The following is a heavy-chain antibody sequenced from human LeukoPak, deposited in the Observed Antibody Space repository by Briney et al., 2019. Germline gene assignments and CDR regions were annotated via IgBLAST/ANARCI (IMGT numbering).Heavy chain of an antibody. J-gene: IGHJ4*02. CDR1: GYTFTSYG. V-gene: IGHV1-18*01. CDR3: ARDGDLYDILPGYVPYYFDS. CDR2: ISAYNGNT. Sequence: ASVKVSCKASGYTFTSYGISWVRQAPGQGLEWMGWISAYNGNTNYAQKLQGRVTMTTDTSTSTAYMELRSLRSDDTAVYYCARDGDLYDILPGYVPYYFDSWGQGTLVTVSS. D-gene: IGHD3-9*01.